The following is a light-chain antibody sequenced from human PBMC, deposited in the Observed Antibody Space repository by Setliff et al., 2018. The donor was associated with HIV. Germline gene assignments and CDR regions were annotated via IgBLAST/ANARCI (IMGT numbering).Light chain of an antibody. J-gene: IGLJ1*01. CDR1: SGDVGGYNY. Sequence: QSVLTQPASVSGSPGQSITISCTGTSGDVGGYNYVSWYQQHPGKAPKFMIYDVSKRHSGVSNRFSGSKSGNTASLTISGLQAEDEADYYCSSYTSSSTYVFGTGTKVTVL. V-gene: IGLV2-14*01. CDR2: DVS. CDR3: SSYTSSSTYV.